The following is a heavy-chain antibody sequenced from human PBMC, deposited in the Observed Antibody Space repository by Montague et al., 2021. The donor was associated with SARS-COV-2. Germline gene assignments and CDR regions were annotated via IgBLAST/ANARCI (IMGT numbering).Heavy chain of an antibody. CDR2: FSSSGXX. J-gene: IGHJ4*02. Sequence: SETLSLTCIVSGESINRDSYYWGWIRPSPGKGLEWIGSFSSSGXXXYXXXXRXGVTIAMDTTKNHFSLKVNSVTATDAAVYFCARPGSVSGWFYFDDWGQGTLVTVSS. CDR3: ARPGSVSGWFYFDD. V-gene: IGHV4-39*02. D-gene: IGHD1-26*01. CDR1: GESINRDSYY.